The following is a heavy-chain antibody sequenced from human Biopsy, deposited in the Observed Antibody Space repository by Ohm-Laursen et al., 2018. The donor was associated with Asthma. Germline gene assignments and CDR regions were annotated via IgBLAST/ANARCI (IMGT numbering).Heavy chain of an antibody. J-gene: IGHJ5*02. CDR1: GASIKTDDHY. V-gene: IGHV4-30-4*01. CDR3: ARHWSGNGWQDMYNYFDP. D-gene: IGHD6-19*01. Sequence: SQTLSLTCTVSGASIKTDDHYWSWLRQPPGKGLEWFGFIHYSGSTSHNPSLKGRLTISVDTSKNQFSLNLGSVTAADTAVYYCARHWSGNGWQDMYNYFDPWGRGTLVTVSS. CDR2: IHYSGST.